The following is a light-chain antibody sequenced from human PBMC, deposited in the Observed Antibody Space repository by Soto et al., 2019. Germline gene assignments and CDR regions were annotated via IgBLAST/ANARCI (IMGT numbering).Light chain of an antibody. V-gene: IGKV3-20*01. J-gene: IGKJ1*01. CDR3: QHYNSYSEA. Sequence: EVVMTQSPGTLSLSPGEAATLSCRASQSVGSSYLAWYQQKPGQAPRLLIYATSSRATGIPDRFSGSGSGTDFTLTISRLEPDDFATYYCQHYNSYSEAFGQGTKVDIK. CDR2: ATS. CDR1: QSVGSSY.